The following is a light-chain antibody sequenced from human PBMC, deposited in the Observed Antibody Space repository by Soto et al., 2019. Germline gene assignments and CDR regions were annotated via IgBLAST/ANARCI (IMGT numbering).Light chain of an antibody. J-gene: IGKJ1*01. Sequence: DIQMTQSPSSLSASVGDRVTITCRTSQSMSIYLNWYQHKPGMAPKLLIYGASTLQSGVPSRFSGSGSGTDFTLTISSLQPEDFAIYYCQQSYSIPWTFGQGTKVDI. CDR2: GAS. V-gene: IGKV1-39*01. CDR3: QQSYSIPWT. CDR1: QSMSIY.